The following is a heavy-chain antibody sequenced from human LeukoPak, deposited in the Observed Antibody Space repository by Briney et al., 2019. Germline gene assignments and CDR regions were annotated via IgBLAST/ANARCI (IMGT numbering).Heavy chain of an antibody. CDR3: ARGVNRYYYDSSGYYCHAFDI. J-gene: IGHJ3*02. Sequence: ASVKVSCKASGYTFTGYYMHWVRQAPGQGLEWMGIINPSGGSTSYAQKFQGRVTMTRGTSTSTVYMELSSLRSEDTAVYYCARGVNRYYYDSSGYYCHAFDIWGQGTMVTVSS. D-gene: IGHD3-22*01. CDR2: INPSGGST. CDR1: GYTFTGYY. V-gene: IGHV1-46*01.